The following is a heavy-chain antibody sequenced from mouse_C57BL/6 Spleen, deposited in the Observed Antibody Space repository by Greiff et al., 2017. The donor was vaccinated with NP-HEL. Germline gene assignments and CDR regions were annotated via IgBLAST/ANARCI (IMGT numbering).Heavy chain of an antibody. J-gene: IGHJ1*03. CDR3: ARIYYGYDDWYFDV. CDR2: IYPRSGNT. V-gene: IGHV1-81*01. CDR1: GYTFTTYG. D-gene: IGHD2-2*01. Sequence: VKLMESGAELARPGASVKLSCKASGYTFTTYGISWVKQRTGQGLEWIGEIYPRSGNTYYNENFKGKATLTADKSPSTAYMELRSLTSEDSAVYFCARIYYGYDDWYFDVWGTGTTVTVSS.